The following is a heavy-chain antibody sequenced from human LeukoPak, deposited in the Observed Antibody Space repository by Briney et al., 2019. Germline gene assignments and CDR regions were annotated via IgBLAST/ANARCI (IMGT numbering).Heavy chain of an antibody. D-gene: IGHD3-9*01. J-gene: IGHJ4*02. V-gene: IGHV4-59*01. CDR3: ARTGGYDILTVYFDY. CDR2: IYYSGST. CDR1: GGSISSYY. Sequence: PSETLSLTCTVSGGSISSYYWSWIRQPPGKGLEWIGYIYYSGSTNYNPSLKSRVTISVDTSKNQFSLKLSSVTAADTAVYHCARTGGYDILTVYFDYWGQGTLVTVSS.